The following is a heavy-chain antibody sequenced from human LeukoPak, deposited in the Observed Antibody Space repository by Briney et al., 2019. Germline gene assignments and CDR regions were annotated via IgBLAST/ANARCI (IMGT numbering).Heavy chain of an antibody. D-gene: IGHD5-12*01. CDR2: MFYGGAP. V-gene: IGHV4-39*01. CDR3: AKHTHSGFDFGY. Sequence: SETLSLTCTVSGDSITTGGYYWGWIRQPPGKGLEWIGSMFYGGAPYYNPSLKSRVTIFVDTSKNQFSLTLSSVTAADTAVYYCAKHTHSGFDFGYWGQGTLVTVSS. CDR1: GDSITTGGYY. J-gene: IGHJ4*02.